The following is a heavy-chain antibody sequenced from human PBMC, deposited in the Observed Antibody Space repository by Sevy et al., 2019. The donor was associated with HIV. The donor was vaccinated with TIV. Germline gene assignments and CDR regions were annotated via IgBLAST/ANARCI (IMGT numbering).Heavy chain of an antibody. D-gene: IGHD3-3*01. CDR3: ARGKHVSDYYGSFDY. Sequence: GGSLRLSCTVSGVTVSSNFISWVRQAPGKGLEWVSVIWLTGATYYADSVKGRFTISRDNSKNTVYLDMSSLRADDTAVYFCARGKHVSDYYGSFDYWGQGTLVTVSS. J-gene: IGHJ4*02. CDR2: IWLTGAT. CDR1: GVTVSSNF. V-gene: IGHV3-53*01.